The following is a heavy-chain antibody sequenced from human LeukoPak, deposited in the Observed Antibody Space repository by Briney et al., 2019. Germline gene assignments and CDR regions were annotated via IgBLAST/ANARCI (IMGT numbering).Heavy chain of an antibody. D-gene: IGHD3-22*01. CDR3: AKDGDYDSSGPFDY. Sequence: GGSLRLSCEASGFTFRDYWMTWVRQAPGKGLEWVANVKQDGTEKFYVDSVKGRFTISRDNGKNSLYLQMNSLRVEDTAVYYCAKDGDYDSSGPFDYWGQGTLVTVSS. J-gene: IGHJ4*02. CDR1: GFTFRDYW. V-gene: IGHV3-7*01. CDR2: VKQDGTEK.